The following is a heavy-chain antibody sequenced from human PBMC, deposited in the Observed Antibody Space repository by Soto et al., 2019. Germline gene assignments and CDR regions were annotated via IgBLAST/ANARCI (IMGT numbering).Heavy chain of an antibody. J-gene: IGHJ6*02. V-gene: IGHV4-31*03. CDR2: IFYTGST. D-gene: IGHD3-10*01. CDR1: GGSISSGGYY. Sequence: QVQLQESGPGLVKPSQTLSLTCTVSGGSISSGGYYWRWIRQHPGKGLEWIGYIFYTGSTYYNPSLKRRVTISVGTSKNQFSLKLSPVTAADTAGYYCASDLLGGSYGMDVWGQGTTVTVSS. CDR3: ASDLLGGSYGMDV.